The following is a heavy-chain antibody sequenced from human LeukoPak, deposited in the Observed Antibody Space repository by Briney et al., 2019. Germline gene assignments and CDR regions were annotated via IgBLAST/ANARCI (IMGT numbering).Heavy chain of an antibody. D-gene: IGHD3-10*01. V-gene: IGHV4-39*07. CDR1: GGSISSSSYY. CDR2: IYYSGST. J-gene: IGHJ5*02. Sequence: PSETLSLTCTVSGGSISSSSYYWGWIRQPPGKGLEWIGSIYYSGSTYYNPSLKSRVTISVDTSKNQFSLKLSSVTAADTAVYYCARYYYGSAIVGGGWFDPWGQGTLVTVSS. CDR3: ARYYYGSAIVGGGWFDP.